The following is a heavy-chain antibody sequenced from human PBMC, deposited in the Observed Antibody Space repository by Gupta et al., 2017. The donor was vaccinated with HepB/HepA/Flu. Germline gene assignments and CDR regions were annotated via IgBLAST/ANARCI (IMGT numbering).Heavy chain of an antibody. CDR2: IWYDGSNK. Sequence: QVQLVESGGGVVQPGRSLRLSCGASGFTFSSYGMQWVRQAPGNGLEWVSVIWYDGSNKYYADSVKGRFTISRDNSKNTLYLQMNSLRAEDTAVYYCARGSYDFWSGYCGYWGQGTLVTVSS. J-gene: IGHJ4*02. V-gene: IGHV3-33*01. CDR1: GFTFSSYG. D-gene: IGHD3-3*01. CDR3: ARGSYDFWSGYCGY.